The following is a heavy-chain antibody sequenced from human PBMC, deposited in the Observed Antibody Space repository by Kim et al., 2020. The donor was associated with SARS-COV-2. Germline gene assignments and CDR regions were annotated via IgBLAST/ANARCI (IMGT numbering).Heavy chain of an antibody. D-gene: IGHD6-13*01. CDR2: ISGSCGST. Sequence: GGSLRLSCAASGFTFSSYAMSWVRQAPGKGLEWVSAISGSCGSTYYADSVKGRFTISRDNSKNTLYLQMNSLRAEDTAVYYCANGAAAGISFSWFDPWGQGTLVTVSS. CDR1: GFTFSSYA. CDR3: ANGAAAGISFSWFDP. J-gene: IGHJ5*02. V-gene: IGHV3-23*01.